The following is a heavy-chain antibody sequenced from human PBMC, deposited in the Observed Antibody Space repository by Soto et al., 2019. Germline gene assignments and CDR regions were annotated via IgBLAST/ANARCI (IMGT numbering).Heavy chain of an antibody. Sequence: GGSLRLAWAASGGNFSSYAMSWVRQAPGKGLEWVSDTSGSGGSTXYADSVKGRFTMSRDNSKNTLYLQMNSLRAEDTAVYYCAKDSTVRSDYWGQGTLVTSPQ. D-gene: IGHD3-10*01. CDR1: GGNFSSYA. CDR2: TSGSGGST. CDR3: AKDSTVRSDY. J-gene: IGHJ4*02. V-gene: IGHV3-23*01.